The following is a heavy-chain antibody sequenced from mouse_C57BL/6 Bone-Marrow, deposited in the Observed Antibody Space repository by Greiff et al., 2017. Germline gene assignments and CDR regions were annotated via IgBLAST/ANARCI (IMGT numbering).Heavy chain of an antibody. J-gene: IGHJ4*01. CDR3: APYYGSSYAYAMDY. Sequence: QVQLQQPGAELVKPGASVKLSRKASGYTFTSYWMHWVKQRPGQGLEWIGMIHPNSGSTNYNEKFKSKATLTVDKSSSTAYMQLSSLTSEDSAVYYCAPYYGSSYAYAMDYWGQGTSVTVSS. D-gene: IGHD1-1*01. V-gene: IGHV1-64*01. CDR2: IHPNSGST. CDR1: GYTFTSYW.